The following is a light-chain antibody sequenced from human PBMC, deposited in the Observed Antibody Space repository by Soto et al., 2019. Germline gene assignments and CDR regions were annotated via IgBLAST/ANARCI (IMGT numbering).Light chain of an antibody. CDR1: SSDVGRYTY. V-gene: IGLV2-14*01. CDR3: TSYTSTSTPYV. CDR2: DVY. J-gene: IGLJ1*01. Sequence: QSVLTQPASVSGSPGQSITISCAGTSSDVGRYTYVSWYQQHPGKPPKLIIYDVYNRPSGVSNRFSGSKSGKTASLTISGLHAVDEADYYCTSYTSTSTPYVFGGGTKVTVL.